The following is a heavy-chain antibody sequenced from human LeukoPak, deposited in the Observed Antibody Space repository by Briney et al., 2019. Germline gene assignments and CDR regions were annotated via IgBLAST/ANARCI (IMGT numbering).Heavy chain of an antibody. CDR3: ARGPLDSGYTYFDY. J-gene: IGHJ4*02. V-gene: IGHV4-59*02. Sequence: PSETLSLTCTVSGASVSSYYWSWIRQPPGKGPEWIGYFSYSGSTNYNPSLKSRVTISVDTSKNQFSLNLSSVTAADTAVYYCARGPLDSGYTYFDYWGQGTLVSVAS. D-gene: IGHD5-12*01. CDR1: GASVSSYY. CDR2: FSYSGST.